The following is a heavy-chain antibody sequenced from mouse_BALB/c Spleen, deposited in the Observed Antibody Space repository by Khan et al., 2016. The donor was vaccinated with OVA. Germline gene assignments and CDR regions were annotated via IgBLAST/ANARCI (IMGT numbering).Heavy chain of an antibody. V-gene: IGHV1-7*01. CDR3: TRDRIDY. CDR2: INPTSGYT. J-gene: IGHJ2*01. Sequence: VQFQESGAELAKPGASVKMSCKASGYTFTTYWMHWVKQRPGQGLEWIGYINPTSGYTDYNEKFKDRATLSADRSSSTAYMQLSSLTSEDSAVYYCTRDRIDYWGQGTTLTVSS. CDR1: GYTFTTYW.